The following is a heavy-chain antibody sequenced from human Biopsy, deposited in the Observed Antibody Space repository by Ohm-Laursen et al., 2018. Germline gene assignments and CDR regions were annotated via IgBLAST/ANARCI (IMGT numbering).Heavy chain of an antibody. CDR3: GNEVHGRDY. V-gene: IGHV4-34*08. CDR2: INQAGTT. J-gene: IGHJ4*02. D-gene: IGHD2-15*01. CDR1: GKTFSDYQ. Sequence: TLSLTCAVFGKTFSDYQWSWIRQRPGQGLEWIGQINQAGTTNFNPSLKSGVSISADASTYEFSLRLTSVAAADTAVYLCGNEVHGRDYWGLGAQVTVSS.